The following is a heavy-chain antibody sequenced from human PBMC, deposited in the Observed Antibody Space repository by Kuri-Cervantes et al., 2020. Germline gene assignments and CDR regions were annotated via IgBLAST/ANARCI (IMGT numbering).Heavy chain of an antibody. V-gene: IGHV1-8*02. Sequence: ASVKVSCKASGYTFTSYDINWVRQATGQGLEWMGWMNPNGGNTGYAQKFQGRVTMTRNTSISTAYMELSSLRSEDTAVYYCARSPAYSSSWYGWDDYYYYMDVWGKGTTVTVSS. J-gene: IGHJ6*03. CDR3: ARSPAYSSSWYGWDDYYYYMDV. CDR2: MNPNGGNT. D-gene: IGHD6-13*01. CDR1: GYTFTSYD.